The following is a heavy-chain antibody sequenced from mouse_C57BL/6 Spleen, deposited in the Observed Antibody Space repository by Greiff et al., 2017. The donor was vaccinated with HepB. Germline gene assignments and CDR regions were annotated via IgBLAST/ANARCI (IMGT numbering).Heavy chain of an antibody. Sequence: EVKVVESGGDLVKPGGSLKLSCAASGFTFSSYGMSWVSQTPDKRLEWVATISSGGSYTYYPDSVKGRFTISRDNAKNTLYLQMSSLKSEDTAMYYCAAYYDYDGYYFDYWGQGTTLTVSS. CDR1: GFTFSSYG. CDR3: AAYYDYDGYYFDY. CDR2: ISSGGSYT. D-gene: IGHD2-4*01. J-gene: IGHJ2*01. V-gene: IGHV5-6*01.